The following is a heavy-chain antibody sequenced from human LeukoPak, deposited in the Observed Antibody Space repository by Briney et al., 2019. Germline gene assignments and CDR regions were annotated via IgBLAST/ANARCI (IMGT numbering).Heavy chain of an antibody. CDR2: IWYDGSNK. CDR1: GFTFSSYG. CDR3: AKDPSNRVVGSYFDY. Sequence: PGGSLRLSCAASGFTFSSYGMHWVRQAPGKGLEWVAVIWYDGSNKYYADSVKGRFTISRDNSKNTLYLQMNSLRAEDTAVYYCAKDPSNRVVGSYFDYWGQGTLVTVSS. V-gene: IGHV3-33*06. D-gene: IGHD2-15*01. J-gene: IGHJ4*02.